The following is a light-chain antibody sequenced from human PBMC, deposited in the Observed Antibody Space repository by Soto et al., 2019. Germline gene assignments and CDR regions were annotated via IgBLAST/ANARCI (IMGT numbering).Light chain of an antibody. J-gene: IGKJ1*01. CDR1: QIVSNNY. Sequence: EIVLTQSPAALSLSPGERATLSCRASQIVSNNYLAWYQHKPGQAPRLLIYGASSRPTGIPDRFSGSGSGTDFTLDISRLEPDDFAVYYCQQFAISPWTFGQGTKLEIK. CDR2: GAS. CDR3: QQFAISPWT. V-gene: IGKV3-20*01.